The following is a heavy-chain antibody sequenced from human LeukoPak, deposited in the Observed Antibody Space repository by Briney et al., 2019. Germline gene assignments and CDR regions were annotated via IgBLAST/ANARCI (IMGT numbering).Heavy chain of an antibody. CDR3: ARGGYDILTGYSPPVYYYYYYYMDV. Sequence: AGSFSGYYWRWIRQPPGKGLEWIGEINHSGSTNYNLSLKSRVTISVDTSKNQFSLKLSSVTAADTAVYYCARGGYDILTGYSPPVYYYYYYYMDVWGKGTTVTVSS. J-gene: IGHJ6*03. D-gene: IGHD3-9*01. CDR1: AGSFSGYY. V-gene: IGHV4-34*01. CDR2: INHSGST.